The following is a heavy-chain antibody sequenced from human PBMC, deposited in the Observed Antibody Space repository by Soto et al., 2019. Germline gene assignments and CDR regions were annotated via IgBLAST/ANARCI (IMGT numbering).Heavy chain of an antibody. V-gene: IGHV3-7*01. CDR3: ASSRTFDY. Sequence: GWSLRLSWVVSGFTFSSYWMNWVRQAPGKGLEWVANIKQDGSEKYYVDSAKGRFTISRDNAKNSLYMETNSLSAEQTAIYHCASSRTFDYWGQGTLVTVSA. CDR2: IKQDGSEK. CDR1: GFTFSSYW. J-gene: IGHJ4*02. D-gene: IGHD6-13*01.